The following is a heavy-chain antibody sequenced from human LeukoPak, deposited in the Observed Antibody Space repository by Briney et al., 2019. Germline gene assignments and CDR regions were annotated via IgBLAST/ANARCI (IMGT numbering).Heavy chain of an antibody. Sequence: GGSLRLSCAASGVSFRGHWMSWVRQAPGKGLEWVANIKPEGSERRYVDSVKGRFTISRDDAKNSVYLEMNSLRVEDMAVYYCARERWTTSGYYFDDWGQGTLVTVSS. CDR2: IKPEGSER. D-gene: IGHD5-24*01. CDR3: ARERWTTSGYYFDD. V-gene: IGHV3-7*01. J-gene: IGHJ4*02. CDR1: GVSFRGHW.